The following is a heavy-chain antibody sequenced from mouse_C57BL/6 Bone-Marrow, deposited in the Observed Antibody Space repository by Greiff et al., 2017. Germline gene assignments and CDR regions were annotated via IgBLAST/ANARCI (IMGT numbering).Heavy chain of an antibody. Sequence: VHLVESGPELVKPGASVKLSCKASGYTFTSYDINWVKQRPGQGLEWIGWIYPRGGSTKYNEKFKGKATLTVDTSSSTAYMRLHSLTSADSAVYFCARSGWLPAWFAYWGQGTLVTVSA. CDR3: ARSGWLPAWFAY. CDR2: IYPRGGST. V-gene: IGHV1-85*01. J-gene: IGHJ3*01. CDR1: GYTFTSYD. D-gene: IGHD2-3*01.